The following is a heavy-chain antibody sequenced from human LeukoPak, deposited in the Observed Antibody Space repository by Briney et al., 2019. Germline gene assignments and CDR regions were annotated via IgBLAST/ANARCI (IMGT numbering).Heavy chain of an antibody. D-gene: IGHD3-22*01. CDR3: ATSSITMIVMPHDQYYFDY. CDR2: FDPEDGET. J-gene: IGHJ4*02. Sequence: ASVKVSCKVSGYTLTELSMHRVRQAPGKGLEWMGGFDPEDGETIYAQKFQGRVTMTEDTSTDTAYMELSSLRSEDTAVYYCATSSITMIVMPHDQYYFDYWGQGTLVTVSS. CDR1: GYTLTELS. V-gene: IGHV1-24*01.